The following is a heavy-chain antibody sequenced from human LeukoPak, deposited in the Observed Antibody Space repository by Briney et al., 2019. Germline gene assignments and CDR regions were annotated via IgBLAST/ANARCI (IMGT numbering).Heavy chain of an antibody. D-gene: IGHD1-26*01. Sequence: ASVKVSCKAPGGTFSSYAISWVRQAPGQGLEWMGGIIPIFGTANYAQKFQGRVTITADESTSTAYMELSSLRSEDTAVYYCARDIVGATSTYNWFDPWGQGTLVTVSS. CDR1: GGTFSSYA. V-gene: IGHV1-69*13. CDR2: IIPIFGTA. CDR3: ARDIVGATSTYNWFDP. J-gene: IGHJ5*02.